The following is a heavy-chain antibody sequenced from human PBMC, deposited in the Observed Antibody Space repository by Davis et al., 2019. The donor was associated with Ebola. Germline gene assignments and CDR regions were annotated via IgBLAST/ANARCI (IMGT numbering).Heavy chain of an antibody. CDR1: GYTFTSYA. D-gene: IGHD3-16*02. Sequence: ASVKVSCKASGYTFTSYAMHWVRQAPGQRLEWMGWINVGNGNTKYSQKFQGRVTITRDTSASTAYMELSRLRSEDTAVYYCARDCLGELSPFDYWGQGTLVTVSS. V-gene: IGHV1-3*01. CDR3: ARDCLGELSPFDY. J-gene: IGHJ4*02. CDR2: INVGNGNT.